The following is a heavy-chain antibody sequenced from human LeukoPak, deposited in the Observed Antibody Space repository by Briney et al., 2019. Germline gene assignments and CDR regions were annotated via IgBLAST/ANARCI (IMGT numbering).Heavy chain of an antibody. D-gene: IGHD3-22*01. V-gene: IGHV3-30*04. Sequence: GGSLRLSCTASGFTFSRYGMHWVRQAPGKGLQWVVLISYDGSKKYYADSVKGRFTISRDNSKNTLYLQMNSLRAEDTAVYYCARGHYYDSSGYFPLPNHYYYYMDVWGKGTTVTVAS. CDR3: ARGHYYDSSGYFPLPNHYYYYMDV. J-gene: IGHJ6*03. CDR2: ISYDGSKK. CDR1: GFTFSRYG.